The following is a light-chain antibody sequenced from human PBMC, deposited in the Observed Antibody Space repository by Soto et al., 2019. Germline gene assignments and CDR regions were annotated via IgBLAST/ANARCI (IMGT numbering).Light chain of an antibody. CDR1: SSDVGGYNY. CDR2: DVS. J-gene: IGLJ2*01. CDR3: SSYTSSNRV. Sequence: QSALTQPASVSGSPGQSITISCTGTSSDVGGYNYVSWYQQHPGKAPKLMIYDVSNRPSGVSNRFSGSKSGNTASLTISGLQAEDEADYYCSSYTSSNRVFGGWTKLTVL. V-gene: IGLV2-14*03.